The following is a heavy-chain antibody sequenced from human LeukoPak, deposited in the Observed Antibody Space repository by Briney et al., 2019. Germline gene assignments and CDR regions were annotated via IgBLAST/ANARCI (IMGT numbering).Heavy chain of an antibody. J-gene: IGHJ6*03. V-gene: IGHV1-18*01. D-gene: IGHD2-2*01. CDR1: GYTFTNFG. CDR3: ARWGSSRTSCFSYSCWYMDV. CDR2: ISANTGNR. Sequence: ASVQVSCKASGYTFTNFGVAWVRQAPGQGLEWMGWISANTGNRNYAQKFQDRVTMTTDTSTTTAYMELRSLRSDDTAAYYCARWGSSRTSCFSYSCWYMDVWGEGTTVTVSS.